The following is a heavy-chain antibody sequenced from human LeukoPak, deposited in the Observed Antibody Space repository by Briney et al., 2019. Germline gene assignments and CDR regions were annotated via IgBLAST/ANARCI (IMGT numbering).Heavy chain of an antibody. CDR1: GFTFSTYA. V-gene: IGHV3-23*01. J-gene: IGHJ4*02. Sequence: GGSLRLSCAASGFTFSTYAMSCVRQAPGKGLEWVSAISVSGGSTYYAASVKGPFTITRDNSKNTLYLQMNSLRAEDTAVYYCAKDLWGDSYHYWGQGTLVTVSS. CDR3: AKDLWGDSYHY. D-gene: IGHD3-16*02. CDR2: ISVSGGST.